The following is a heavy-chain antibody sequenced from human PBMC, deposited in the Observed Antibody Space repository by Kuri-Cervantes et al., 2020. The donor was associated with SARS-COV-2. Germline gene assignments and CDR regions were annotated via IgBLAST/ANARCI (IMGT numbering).Heavy chain of an antibody. V-gene: IGHV5-51*01. J-gene: IGHJ4*02. Sequence: GESLKISCKGSGYSFTSYWIGWVRQMPGKGLEWMGIIYPGDSDTRYSPSFQGQVTISADKSISTAYLQWSSLKASDTAMYYCARHGGNCSGGSCYNDPLDYWGQGTLVTVSS. D-gene: IGHD2-15*01. CDR2: IYPGDSDT. CDR3: ARHGGNCSGGSCYNDPLDY. CDR1: GYSFTSYW.